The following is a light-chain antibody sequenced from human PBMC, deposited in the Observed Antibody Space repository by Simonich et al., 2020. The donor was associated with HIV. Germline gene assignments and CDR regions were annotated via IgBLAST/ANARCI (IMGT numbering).Light chain of an antibody. CDR2: DAS. CDR3: QQSPGT. Sequence: EIVMTQSPGTLSLSPGERATLSCRASQSVSSSYLAWYQQKPGLAPRLLLYDASSRATGIPDRFSGSGSGTDFTLTISRLEPEDFAVYYCQQSPGTFGPGTKVDIK. V-gene: IGKV3D-20*01. CDR1: QSVSSSY. J-gene: IGKJ3*01.